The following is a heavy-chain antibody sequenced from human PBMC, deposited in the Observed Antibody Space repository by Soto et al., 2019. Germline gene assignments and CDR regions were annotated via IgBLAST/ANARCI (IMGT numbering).Heavy chain of an antibody. Sequence: EVQVVESGGGLVQPGGSLRLSCAASGFTFSNFWMSWVRQAPGKGLEWVANIKPDGSAQYYVDSVKGRFTISRDNANNSQYLQMNSLRVEDTAVYYCTRERLDNFWGQGTLVSVSS. J-gene: IGHJ4*02. CDR2: IKPDGSAQ. D-gene: IGHD4-17*01. CDR3: TRERLDNF. CDR1: GFTFSNFW. V-gene: IGHV3-7*01.